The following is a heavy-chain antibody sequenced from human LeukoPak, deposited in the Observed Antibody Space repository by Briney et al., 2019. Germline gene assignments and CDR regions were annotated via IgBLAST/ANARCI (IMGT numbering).Heavy chain of an antibody. CDR2: IYTSGST. Sequence: PSETLSLTCTVSGDSINNYYWSWIRQPAGKGLEWIGRIYTSGSTNYNPSLKSRVTMSVDTSKNQFSLKLSSVTAADTAVYYCARDLRTYSSSFSYYYYMDVWGKGTTVTVSS. CDR3: ARDLRTYSSSFSYYYYMDV. D-gene: IGHD6-6*01. J-gene: IGHJ6*03. CDR1: GDSINNYY. V-gene: IGHV4-4*07.